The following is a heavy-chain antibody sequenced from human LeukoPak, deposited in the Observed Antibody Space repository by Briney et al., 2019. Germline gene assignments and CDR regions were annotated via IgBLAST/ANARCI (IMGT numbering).Heavy chain of an antibody. CDR1: GGSFSGYY. D-gene: IGHD3-10*01. V-gene: IGHV4-34*01. CDR2: INYSGST. CDR3: ARGGEGYHFGSASQDY. J-gene: IGHJ4*02. Sequence: SETLSLTCTVYGGSFSGYYWSWIRQPPGKGLEWIGEINYSGSTNHNPSLKSRVSISLDTSRNQFSLKLSSVTAADTATYYCARGGEGYHFGSASQDYWGQGTLVTVSS.